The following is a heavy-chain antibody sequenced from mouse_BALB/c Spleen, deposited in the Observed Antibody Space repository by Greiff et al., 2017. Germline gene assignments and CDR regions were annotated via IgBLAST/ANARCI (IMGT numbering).Heavy chain of an antibody. CDR1: GFAFSSYD. Sequence: DVHLVESGGGLVKPGGSLKLSCAASGFAFSSYDMSWVRQTPEKRLEWVAYISSGGGSTYYPDTVKGRFTISRDNAKNTLYLQMSSLKSEDTAMYYCARHGDYYGSSYGWYFDVWGAGTTVTVSS. CDR3: ARHGDYYGSSYGWYFDV. CDR2: ISSGGGST. J-gene: IGHJ1*01. D-gene: IGHD1-1*01. V-gene: IGHV5-12-1*01.